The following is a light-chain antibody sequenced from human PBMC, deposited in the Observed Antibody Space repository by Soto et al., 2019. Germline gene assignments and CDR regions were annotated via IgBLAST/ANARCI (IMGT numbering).Light chain of an antibody. CDR2: KAS. Sequence: DIQMTQSPSTLSAPVGYRVTITCRASQSISSWLAWYQQKPGKAPKLLIYKASSLESGVPSRFSGSGSGTEFTLSISSLQPDDFATYYCQQYNSYSFGQGTKVDI. CDR3: QQYNSYS. CDR1: QSISSW. J-gene: IGKJ1*01. V-gene: IGKV1-5*03.